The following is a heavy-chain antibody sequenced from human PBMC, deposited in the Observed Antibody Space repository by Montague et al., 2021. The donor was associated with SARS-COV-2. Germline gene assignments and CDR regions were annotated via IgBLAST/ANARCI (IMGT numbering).Heavy chain of an antibody. CDR2: IYYDGTT. J-gene: IGHJ4*02. V-gene: IGHV4-39*01. Sequence: SETLSLTCTVSGGSISNTNYYWGWVHQPPGKGLEWIGSIYYDGTTYYNPSLESRLTMSVDTSKKKFSLKVKSLPAADTAVYSCVGLSVVISGQYPWHVDDWGQGTLVTVSS. D-gene: IGHD3-22*01. CDR3: VGLSVVISGQYPWHVDD. CDR1: GGSISNTNYY.